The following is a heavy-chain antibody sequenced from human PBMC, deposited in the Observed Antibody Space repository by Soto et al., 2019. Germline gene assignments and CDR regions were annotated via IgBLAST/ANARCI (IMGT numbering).Heavy chain of an antibody. CDR1: GFTFSSYS. V-gene: IGHV3-66*02. J-gene: IGHJ4*02. Sequence: GGSLRLSCAASGFTFSSYSMNWVRQAPGKGLEWVSVIYSGGSTYYADSVKGRLTISRDNSKNTLYLQMNSLRTEDTAVYYCAKDYLRLGSPEYWGQGTLVTVSS. CDR2: IYSGGST. CDR3: AKDYLRLGSPEY. D-gene: IGHD3-16*01.